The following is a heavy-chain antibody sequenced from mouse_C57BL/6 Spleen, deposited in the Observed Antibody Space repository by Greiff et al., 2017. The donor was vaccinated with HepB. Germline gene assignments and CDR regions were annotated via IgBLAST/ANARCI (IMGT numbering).Heavy chain of an antibody. CDR3: ARENGFESYWYFDV. J-gene: IGHJ1*03. CDR1: GYTFTSYW. Sequence: QVQLQQPGAELVKPGASVKLSCKASGYTFTSYWMHWVKQRPGQGLEWIGMIHPNSGSTNYNEKFKSKATLTVDKSSSTAYMQLSSLTSEDSAVYYCARENGFESYWYFDVWGTGTTVTVSS. V-gene: IGHV1-64*01. CDR2: IHPNSGST. D-gene: IGHD2-2*01.